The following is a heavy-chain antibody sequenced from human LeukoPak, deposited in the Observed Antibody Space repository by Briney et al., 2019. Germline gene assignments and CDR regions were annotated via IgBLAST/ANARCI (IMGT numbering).Heavy chain of an antibody. Sequence: SGTLSLTCTVSGGSISSSSYYWGWIRQPPGKGLEWIGSIYYSGSTYYNPSLKSRVTISVDTSKNQFSLKLSSVTAADTAVYYCASSSKLTPTHLGYWGQGTLVTVSS. CDR3: ASSSKLTPTHLGY. J-gene: IGHJ4*02. D-gene: IGHD2-15*01. V-gene: IGHV4-39*01. CDR1: GGSISSSSYY. CDR2: IYYSGST.